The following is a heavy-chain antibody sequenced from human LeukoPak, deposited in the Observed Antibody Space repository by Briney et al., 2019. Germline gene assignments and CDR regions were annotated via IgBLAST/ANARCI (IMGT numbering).Heavy chain of an antibody. J-gene: IGHJ4*02. D-gene: IGHD3-10*01. CDR3: ARDRYYGSGSYSGYFDY. CDR2: ISSSGSNI. Sequence: GGSLRLSCAASGFTFSDYYMSWIRQAPGKGLEWVSYISSSGSNIYYADSVKGRFTISRDNAKNSLYLQMNSLRAEDTAVYYCARDRYYGSGSYSGYFDYWGQGTLVTVSS. V-gene: IGHV3-11*04. CDR1: GFTFSDYY.